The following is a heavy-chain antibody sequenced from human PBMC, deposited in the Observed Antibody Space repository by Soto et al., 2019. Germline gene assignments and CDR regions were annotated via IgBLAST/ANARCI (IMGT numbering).Heavy chain of an antibody. V-gene: IGHV5-10-1*01. J-gene: IGHJ6*03. Sequence: GESLKISCKGSGYSFTSYWISWVRQMPGKGLEWMGRIDPSDSYTNYSPSFQGHVTISADKSISTAYLQWSSLKASDTAMYYCARGEYSSKDYYYYMDVWGKGTTVTVSS. CDR3: ARGEYSSKDYYYYMDV. CDR1: GYSFTSYW. D-gene: IGHD6-6*01. CDR2: IDPSDSYT.